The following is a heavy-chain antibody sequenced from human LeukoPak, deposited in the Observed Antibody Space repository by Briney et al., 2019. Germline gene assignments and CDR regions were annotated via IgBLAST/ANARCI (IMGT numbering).Heavy chain of an antibody. V-gene: IGHV1-18*01. J-gene: IGHJ6*03. CDR2: ISAYNGNT. CDR1: GYTFTSYG. CDR3: ASTPYYYYYMDV. Sequence: AASVKVSCKASGYTFTSYGISWVRQAPGQGLEGMGWISAYNGNTNYAQKLQGRVTMTTDTSTSTAYMELRSLRSDDTAVYYCASTPYYYYYMDVWGKGTTVTVSS.